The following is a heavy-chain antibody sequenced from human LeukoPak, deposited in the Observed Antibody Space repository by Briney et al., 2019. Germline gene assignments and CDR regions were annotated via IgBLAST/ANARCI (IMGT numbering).Heavy chain of an antibody. CDR2: IYSSGST. CDR1: GRSISSYY. J-gene: IGHJ6*03. CDR3: ARDLEGDFWSGYSRIYYYYMDV. Sequence: PSETLSLTCTVYGRSISSYYWSWIRQPAGKGLEWIGRIYSSGSTNYNPSLKSRVTMSVDTSKNQFTLKLSSVTAADTAVYYCARDLEGDFWSGYSRIYYYYMDVWGKGTTVTVSS. D-gene: IGHD3-3*01. V-gene: IGHV4-4*07.